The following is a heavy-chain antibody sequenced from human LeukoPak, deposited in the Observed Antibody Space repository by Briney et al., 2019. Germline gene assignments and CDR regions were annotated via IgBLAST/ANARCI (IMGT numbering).Heavy chain of an antibody. J-gene: IGHJ4*02. V-gene: IGHV3-23*01. CDR2: ISGSGGST. Sequence: GGSLRLSCAASGFTFSSYAMSWVRQAPGKGLEWVSAISGSGGSTYYADSVKGRFTISRDNSKNTLYLQMNSLRAEDTAVYYCATNTIFGVGVLDYWGQGTLVTVSS. CDR1: GFTFSSYA. CDR3: ATNTIFGVGVLDY. D-gene: IGHD3-3*01.